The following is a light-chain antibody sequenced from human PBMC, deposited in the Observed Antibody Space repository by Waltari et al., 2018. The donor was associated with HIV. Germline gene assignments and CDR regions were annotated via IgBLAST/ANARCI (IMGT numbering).Light chain of an antibody. J-gene: IGLJ2*01. V-gene: IGLV2-14*01. CDR3: SSYTSSNTLVV. CDR2: DLS. CDR1: RSDAVVYNI. Sequence: SALTQPASVSRSPRQSITLSCPGTRSDAVVYNIVSYYKQHPGRAPKFMIYDLSNRPSGVSNRFYGAKSGNTASLTSSGRQAEEEDDYYCSSYTSSNTLVVFGGGTKLTVL.